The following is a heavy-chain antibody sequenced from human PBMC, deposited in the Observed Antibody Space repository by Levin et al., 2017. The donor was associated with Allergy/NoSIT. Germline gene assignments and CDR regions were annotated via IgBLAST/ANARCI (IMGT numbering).Heavy chain of an antibody. V-gene: IGHV4-39*01. CDR2: IYYSGST. CDR3: ARHYGSGSCLFDY. D-gene: IGHD3-10*01. J-gene: IGHJ4*02. CDR1: GGSISSSSYY. Sequence: SETLSLTCTVSGGSISSSSYYWGWIRQPPGKGLEWIGSIYYSGSTYYNPSLKSRVTISVDTSKNQFSLKLSSVTAADTAVYYCARHYGSGSCLFDYWGQGTLVTVSS.